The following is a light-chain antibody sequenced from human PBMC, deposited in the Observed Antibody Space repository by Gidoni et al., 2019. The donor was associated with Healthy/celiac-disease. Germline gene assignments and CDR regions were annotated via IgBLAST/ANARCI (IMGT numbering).Light chain of an antibody. CDR1: QGGSSY. CDR2: DAA. Sequence: ELVLTQSPATLSLSPAERATLSCRASQGGSSYLSWYQQKPGQAPRLLIYDAANRATGMPARFSGSGSVTDFTITISSLEPEDVAVYYCQQRSNWPLRTFGGGTKVEIK. V-gene: IGKV3-11*01. CDR3: QQRSNWPLRT. J-gene: IGKJ4*01.